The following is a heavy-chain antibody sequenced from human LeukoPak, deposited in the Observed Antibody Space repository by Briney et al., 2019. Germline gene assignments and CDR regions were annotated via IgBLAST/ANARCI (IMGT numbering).Heavy chain of an antibody. CDR2: ISSSGSTI. CDR3: ARRFLEWLSMDV. J-gene: IGHJ6*02. D-gene: IGHD3-3*01. Sequence: GGSLRLSCAVSGFTFSDYYMSWIRQAPGKGLEWVSYISSSGSTIYYADSVKGRFTISRDNAKNSLYLQMNSLRAEDTAVYYCARRFLEWLSMDVWGQGTTVTVSS. V-gene: IGHV3-11*01. CDR1: GFTFSDYY.